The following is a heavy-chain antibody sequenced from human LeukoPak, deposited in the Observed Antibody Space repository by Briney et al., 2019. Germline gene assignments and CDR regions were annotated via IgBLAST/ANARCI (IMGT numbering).Heavy chain of an antibody. CDR1: GYTLTELS. CDR3: ATDRRAYLDY. Sequence: ASVKVSCKVSGYTLTELSMHWVRQAPGKGLEWMGGFDPEDGETIYAQKFQGRVTMTEETSTDTAYMELSSLRSEDTAVYYCATDRRAYLDYWGQGTLVTVSS. V-gene: IGHV1-24*01. D-gene: IGHD3-10*01. J-gene: IGHJ4*02. CDR2: FDPEDGET.